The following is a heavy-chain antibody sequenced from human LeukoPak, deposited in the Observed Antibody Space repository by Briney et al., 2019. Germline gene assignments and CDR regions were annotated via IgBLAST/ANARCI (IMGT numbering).Heavy chain of an antibody. V-gene: IGHV3-30*07. CDR3: ASNSGEYSNPNLLDY. Sequence: SRDNSKNTLYLQMNSLRAEDTAVYYCASNSGEYSNPNLLDYWGQGTLVTVSS. D-gene: IGHD4-11*01. J-gene: IGHJ4*02.